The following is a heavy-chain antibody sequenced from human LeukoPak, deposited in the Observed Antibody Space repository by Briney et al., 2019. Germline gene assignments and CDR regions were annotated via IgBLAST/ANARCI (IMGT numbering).Heavy chain of an antibody. V-gene: IGHV3-48*02. D-gene: IGHD3-10*01. CDR2: ISSSSSSI. Sequence: GRSLRLSCAASGFTFSSYSMNWVRQAPGKGLEWVSYISSSSSSIYYADSVKGRFTISRDNAKNSLYLQMNSLRDEDTAVYYCARGGYYGSGSYYFHWGQGTLVTVSS. J-gene: IGHJ4*02. CDR3: ARGGYYGSGSYYFH. CDR1: GFTFSSYS.